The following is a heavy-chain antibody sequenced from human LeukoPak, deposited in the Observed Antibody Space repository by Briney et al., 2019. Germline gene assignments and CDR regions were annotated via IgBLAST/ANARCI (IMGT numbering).Heavy chain of an antibody. CDR3: ARDVSGSGWFFTYNWFDP. D-gene: IGHD6-19*01. CDR1: GYTFTSYG. J-gene: IGHJ5*02. CDR2: ISAYNGNT. Sequence: GASVKVSCKASGYTFTSYGISWVRQAPGQGIEWMGWISAYNGNTNYAQKLQGRVTMTTDTSTSTAYMELRSLRSDDTAVYYCARDVSGSGWFFTYNWFDPWGQGTLVTVSS. V-gene: IGHV1-18*01.